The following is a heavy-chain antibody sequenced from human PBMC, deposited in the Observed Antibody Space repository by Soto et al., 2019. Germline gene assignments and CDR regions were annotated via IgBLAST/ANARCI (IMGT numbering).Heavy chain of an antibody. D-gene: IGHD5-12*01. Sequence: QVQLVQSGAEVKKPGSSVKVSCKASGGTFSSYAISWVRQAPGQGLEWMGGIIPIFGTANYAQKFQGRVTITADESTSSAYMELSSLRSEDTAVYYCARVNTMATDPPRYFDYWGQGTLVTVSS. V-gene: IGHV1-69*12. J-gene: IGHJ4*02. CDR1: GGTFSSYA. CDR3: ARVNTMATDPPRYFDY. CDR2: IIPIFGTA.